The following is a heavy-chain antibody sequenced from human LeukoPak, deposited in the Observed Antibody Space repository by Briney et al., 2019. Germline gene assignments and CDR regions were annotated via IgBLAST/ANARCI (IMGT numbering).Heavy chain of an antibody. CDR1: GGSISGGKDF. J-gene: IGHJ4*02. Sequence: SETLSLTCTVSGGSISGGKDFWAWIRQPPGKGLEWIGSIYYSGSTYYNPSLKSRATISVDTSKSEFSLNLHSVTAADTAVYFCSRRGITHRSSFFDSWGQGTLVTVSS. CDR2: IYYSGST. V-gene: IGHV4-39*01. D-gene: IGHD6-13*01. CDR3: SRRGITHRSSFFDS.